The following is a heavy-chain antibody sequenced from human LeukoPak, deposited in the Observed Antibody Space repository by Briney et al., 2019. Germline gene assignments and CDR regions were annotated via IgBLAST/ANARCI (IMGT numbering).Heavy chain of an antibody. CDR2: ISNSGSAI. CDR1: GFTFSSYE. J-gene: IGHJ5*02. D-gene: IGHD3-10*01. Sequence: GALRLSCAASGFTFSSYEMNWVRQAPGKGLEWVSYISNSGSAIYYADSVKGRFTISRDNAKSSLYLQMNSLRAEDTAVYYCARSYGSGDTLFDPWGQGTLVTVSS. CDR3: ARSYGSGDTLFDP. V-gene: IGHV3-48*03.